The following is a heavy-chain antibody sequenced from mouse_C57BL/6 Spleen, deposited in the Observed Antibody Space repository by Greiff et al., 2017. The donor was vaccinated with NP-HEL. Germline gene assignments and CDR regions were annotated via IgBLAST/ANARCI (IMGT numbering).Heavy chain of an antibody. D-gene: IGHD2-1*01. Sequence: QVQLQQPGAELVKPGASVKLSCKASGYTFTSYWMHWVKQRPGQGLEWIGMIHPNSGSTNYNEKFKSKASLTVDKSSSTAYMQLSSLTSEDSAVYYCARTSTPGWFAYWGQGTLVTVSA. J-gene: IGHJ3*01. CDR2: IHPNSGST. CDR3: ARTSTPGWFAY. CDR1: GYTFTSYW. V-gene: IGHV1-64*01.